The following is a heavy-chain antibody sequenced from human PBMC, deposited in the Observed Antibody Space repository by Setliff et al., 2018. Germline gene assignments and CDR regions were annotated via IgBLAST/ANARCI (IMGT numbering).Heavy chain of an antibody. Sequence: SETLSLTCTVSYGSLSTYYWSWIRQPPGKGLEFIGYVYYSGTANYSPSLRRRLTISVDTSKNKFSLKLRSVTAADTAVYYCARGGTFRYFDFWGQGAPVTVSS. CDR3: ARGGTFRYFDF. J-gene: IGHJ4*03. D-gene: IGHD2-15*01. CDR2: VYYSGTA. V-gene: IGHV4-59*01. CDR1: YGSLSTYY.